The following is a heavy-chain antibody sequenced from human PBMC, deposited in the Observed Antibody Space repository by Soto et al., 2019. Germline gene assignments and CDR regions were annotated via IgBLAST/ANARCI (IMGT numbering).Heavy chain of an antibody. J-gene: IGHJ4*02. CDR2: ISSSGTSA. Sequence: QVQLEESGGGLVKPGGSLRLSCAASGFTFSAVYMSWIRQAPNKGLEYISYISSSGTSANYADSVKGRFTISRDNAKNSLYLQMNSLRAEDTAVYYCARDLGAVTGQYFDYWRQGALVTVSS. CDR1: GFTFSAVY. V-gene: IGHV3-11*05. CDR3: ARDLGAVTGQYFDY. D-gene: IGHD6-19*01.